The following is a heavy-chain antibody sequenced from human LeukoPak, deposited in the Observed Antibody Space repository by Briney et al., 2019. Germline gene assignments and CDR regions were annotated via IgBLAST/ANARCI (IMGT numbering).Heavy chain of an antibody. CDR1: GFTFSSYA. CDR2: LTGSGGGT. Sequence: PGGSLRLSCAASGFTFSSYAMSWVRQAPGKGLEWVSALTGSGGGTYYADSVKGRFTISRDNSKNTLYLQMNSLRPEDTAIYYCAKDRVVVVVAATYGAFDIWGHGTMVTASS. CDR3: AKDRVVVVVAATYGAFDI. V-gene: IGHV3-23*01. D-gene: IGHD2-15*01. J-gene: IGHJ3*02.